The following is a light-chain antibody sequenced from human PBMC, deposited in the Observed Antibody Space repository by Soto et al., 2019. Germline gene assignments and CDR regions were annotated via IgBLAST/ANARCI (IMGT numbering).Light chain of an antibody. CDR3: QQYYGTPLT. Sequence: DIVMTQSQDSLAVSLGERATINCKSSQSVLYSSNNKNYLAWYQQKPGQPPKLLIYWASTRESGVPDRFSGSGSGTDFTLTISSLQAEDVAVYYCQQYYGTPLTFGGGTKVDIK. CDR1: QSVLYSSNNKNY. V-gene: IGKV4-1*01. J-gene: IGKJ4*01. CDR2: WAS.